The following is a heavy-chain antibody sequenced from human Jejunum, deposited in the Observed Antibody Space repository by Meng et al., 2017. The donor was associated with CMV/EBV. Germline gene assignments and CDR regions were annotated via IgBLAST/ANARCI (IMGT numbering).Heavy chain of an antibody. Sequence: SWVRPAPGQGLEWIGWISTFNDNKIYANHLQGRLSLTTDTSTNTAYMELTSLTSDDTAIYFCARDEIDFYTGFARPQFGSYGMDVWGQGTAVTVSS. CDR2: ISTFNDNK. D-gene: IGHD3/OR15-3a*01. J-gene: IGHJ6*02. V-gene: IGHV1-18*01. CDR3: ARDEIDFYTGFARPQFGSYGMDV.